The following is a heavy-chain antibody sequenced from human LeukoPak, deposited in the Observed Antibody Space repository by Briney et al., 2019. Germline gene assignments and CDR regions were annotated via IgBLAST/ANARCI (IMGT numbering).Heavy chain of an antibody. V-gene: IGHV1-2*02. CDR2: INPNSGGT. D-gene: IGHD3-3*01. J-gene: IGHJ3*02. Sequence: ASVKVSCEASGYTFTGYYMHWVRQAPGQGLEWMGWINPNSGGTNYAQKFQGRVTMTRDTSISTAYMELSRLRSDDTAVYYCARAKSIFGVANDAFDIWGQGTMVTVSS. CDR3: ARAKSIFGVANDAFDI. CDR1: GYTFTGYY.